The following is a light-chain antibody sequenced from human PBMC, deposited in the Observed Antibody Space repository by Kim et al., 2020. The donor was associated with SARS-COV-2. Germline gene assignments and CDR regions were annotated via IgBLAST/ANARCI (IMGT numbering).Light chain of an antibody. CDR1: ESVGNY. CDR2: GAS. Sequence: EIVLAQSPATLSLSPGESAFLSCRASESVGNYLAWYHQRPGQALRLLIYGASTRATGIPVRFSGNGSETDFTLTNDRLQSEDFGIYFCHQYNKWPLYNFGQGTKLEI. CDR3: HQYNKWPLYN. J-gene: IGKJ2*01. V-gene: IGKV3-15*01.